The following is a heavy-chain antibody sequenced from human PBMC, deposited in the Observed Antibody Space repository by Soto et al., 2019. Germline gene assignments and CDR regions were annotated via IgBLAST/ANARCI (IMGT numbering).Heavy chain of an antibody. V-gene: IGHV4-30-2*01. CDR2: IYNSGST. CDR3: ATYRKFFQI. CDR1: GGSISGGYYS. Sequence: SETLSLTWAFSGGSISGGYYSWSWIRQPPGKGLEWIGFIYNSGSTYYNSSLKSRVTISVDRSKNHFFLNLTSVTAADTAVYYCATYRKFFQIWGQGTKVTVSS. J-gene: IGHJ3*02.